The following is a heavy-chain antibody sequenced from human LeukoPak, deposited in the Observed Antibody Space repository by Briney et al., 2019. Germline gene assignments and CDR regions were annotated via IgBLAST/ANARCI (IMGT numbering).Heavy chain of an antibody. V-gene: IGHV2-5*01. CDR3: AHSPYCSGGSCYSDY. Sequence: SGPTLAKPTQPLTLPCTFSGFSLSTSGVGVGWIRQHPGKALEWLALIYWNDDKRYSPSLQSRLTITKDTSKNQVVLTMTNMDPVDTATYYCAHSPYCSGGSCYSDYWGQGTLVTVSS. J-gene: IGHJ4*02. CDR2: IYWNDDK. D-gene: IGHD2-15*01. CDR1: GFSLSTSGVG.